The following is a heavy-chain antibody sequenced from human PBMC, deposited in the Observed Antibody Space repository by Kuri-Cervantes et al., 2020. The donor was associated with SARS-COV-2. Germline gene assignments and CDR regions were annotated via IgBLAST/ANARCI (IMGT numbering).Heavy chain of an antibody. J-gene: IGHJ5*02. D-gene: IGHD6-13*01. CDR3: ASLIAAASEQENWFDP. CDR2: ISSSGSTI. CDR1: GCTFSSYE. V-gene: IGHV3-48*03. Sequence: GESLKISCAASGCTFSSYEMNWVRQAPGKGLEWVSYISSSGSTIYYADSVKGRFTISRDNAKNSLYLQMNSLRAEDTAVYYCASLIAAASEQENWFDPWGQGTLVTVSS.